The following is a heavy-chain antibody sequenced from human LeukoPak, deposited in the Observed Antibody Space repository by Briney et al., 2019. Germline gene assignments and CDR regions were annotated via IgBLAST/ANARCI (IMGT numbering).Heavy chain of an antibody. V-gene: IGHV3-23*01. Sequence: GGSLRLSCAASGFTFGSYAMSWVRQAPGTGLEWVSAISGSGGSTYYADSVKGRFTISRDNSKNTLYLQMNSLRAEDTAVNYCAKSVVVITFRFDDWGQGALVTVSS. CDR2: ISGSGGST. CDR1: GFTFGSYA. CDR3: AKSVVVITFRFDD. J-gene: IGHJ4*02. D-gene: IGHD2-15*01.